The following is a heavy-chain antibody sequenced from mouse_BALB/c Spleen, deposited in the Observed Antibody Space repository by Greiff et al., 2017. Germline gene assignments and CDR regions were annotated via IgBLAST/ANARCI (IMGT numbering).Heavy chain of an antibody. CDR1: GYTFTSYT. V-gene: IGHV1-4*02. Sequence: QVQLQQSAAELARPGASVKMSCKASGYTFTSYTMHWVKQRPGQGLEWIGYINPSSGYTEYNQKFKDKTTLTADKSSSTAYMQLSSLTSEDSAVYYCARGGPHYYGGYYAMDYWGQGTSVTVSS. CDR3: ARGGPHYYGGYYAMDY. J-gene: IGHJ4*01. D-gene: IGHD1-2*01. CDR2: INPSSGYT.